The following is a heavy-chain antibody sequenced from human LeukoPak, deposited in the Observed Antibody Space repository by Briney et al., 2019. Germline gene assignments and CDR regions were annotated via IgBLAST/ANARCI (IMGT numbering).Heavy chain of an antibody. J-gene: IGHJ5*02. CDR1: GFTVSSNY. D-gene: IGHD1-14*01. Sequence: PGGSLRLSCAASGFTVSSNYMSWVRQAPGKGLEWVSSISSSSSYIYYADSVKGRFTISRDNAKNSLYLQMNSLRAEDTAVYYCQPRTFSEFDPWGQGTLVTVSS. CDR3: QPRTFSEFDP. CDR2: ISSSSSYI. V-gene: IGHV3-21*01.